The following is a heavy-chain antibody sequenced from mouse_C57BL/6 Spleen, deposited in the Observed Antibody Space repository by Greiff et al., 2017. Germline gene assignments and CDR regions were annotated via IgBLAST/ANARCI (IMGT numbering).Heavy chain of an antibody. V-gene: IGHV5-4*01. CDR1: GFTFSSYA. Sequence: EVKLVESGGGLVKSGGSLKLSCAASGFTFSSYAMSWVRQTPEKRLEWVATISDGGSYTYYPDNVEGRFTISRDNAKNNLYLQVSHLKSEDTAMYYCAREYSSGDYFDYWGQGTTLTGSS. J-gene: IGHJ2*01. CDR3: AREYSSGDYFDY. D-gene: IGHD3-2*02. CDR2: ISDGGSYT.